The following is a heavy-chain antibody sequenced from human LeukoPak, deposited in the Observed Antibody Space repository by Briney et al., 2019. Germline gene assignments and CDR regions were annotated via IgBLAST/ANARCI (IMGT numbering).Heavy chain of an antibody. CDR3: ARDRVDFNV. Sequence: SETLSLTCTVSGYSISSGYYWGWIRQPPGKGLEWIGYIYYSGSTNYNPSLKSRVTISVDTSKNQFSLKPSSVTAADTAVYYCARDRVDFNVWGKGTTVTVSS. J-gene: IGHJ6*04. V-gene: IGHV4-61*01. CDR2: IYYSGST. CDR1: GYSISSGYY. D-gene: IGHD3-3*01.